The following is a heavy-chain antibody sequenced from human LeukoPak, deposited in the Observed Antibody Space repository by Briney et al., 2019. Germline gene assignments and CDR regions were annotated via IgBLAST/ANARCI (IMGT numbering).Heavy chain of an antibody. D-gene: IGHD3-10*01. CDR3: ARALGAMVRGVMAWFDP. J-gene: IGHJ5*02. CDR1: GGSISSYY. V-gene: IGHV4-59*01. CDR2: IYYSGST. Sequence: PSETLSLTCTVSGGSISSYYWSWIRQPPGKGLEWIGYIYYSGSTNYNPSLKSRVTISVDTSKNQFSLKLSSVTAADTAVYYCARALGAMVRGVMAWFDPWGQGTLVTVSS.